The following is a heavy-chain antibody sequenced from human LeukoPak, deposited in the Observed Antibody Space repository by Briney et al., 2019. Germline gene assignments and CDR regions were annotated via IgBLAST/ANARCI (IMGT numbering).Heavy chain of an antibody. Sequence: ASVKLSCTTSGYPFTTYEINWVRQAAGQGLEWMGWVHPNTGNTAYAQRFQGRVTMTRDTSISTAYMELSSLTSNDAAVYFCARGPRNDPWGQGTLVTVSS. V-gene: IGHV1-8*01. CDR2: VHPNTGNT. D-gene: IGHD1-14*01. CDR3: ARGPRNDP. CDR1: GYPFTTYE. J-gene: IGHJ5*02.